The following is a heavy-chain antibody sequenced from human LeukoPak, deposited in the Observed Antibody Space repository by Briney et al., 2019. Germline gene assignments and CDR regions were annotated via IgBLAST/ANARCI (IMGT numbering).Heavy chain of an antibody. CDR2: IYYSGST. CDR1: GGSISSSSYY. D-gene: IGHD6-13*01. Sequence: SETLSLTCTVSGGSISSSSYYWGWIRQPPGKGLEWIGRIYYSGSTYYNPSLKSRVTISVDTPKNQFSLKLSSVTAADTGAYFCARDCIAAGGTVWFDPWGQGTLGTVSS. J-gene: IGHJ5*02. V-gene: IGHV4-39*07. CDR3: ARDCIAAGGTVWFDP.